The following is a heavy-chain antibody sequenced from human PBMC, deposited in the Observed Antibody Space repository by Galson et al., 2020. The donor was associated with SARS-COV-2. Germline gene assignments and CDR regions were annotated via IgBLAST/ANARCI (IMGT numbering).Heavy chain of an antibody. CDR1: GFTFSYYY. V-gene: IGHV3-13*01. CDR3: AREGYSDSSGFYPRYFDL. J-gene: IGHJ2*01. D-gene: IGHD3-22*01. Sequence: AGSLRLTCAASGFTFSYYYMHWVRQVPGKGLEWISGVDTTGDADYADSVKGRFTISRENANSSFYLQMNNLRVGDTAVYYCAREGYSDSSGFYPRYFDLWGRGTLVTVSS. CDR2: VDTTGDA.